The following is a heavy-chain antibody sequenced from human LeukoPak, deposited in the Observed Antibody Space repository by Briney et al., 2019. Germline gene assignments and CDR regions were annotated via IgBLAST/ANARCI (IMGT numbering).Heavy chain of an antibody. CDR3: ARTYYGSGSLYYYYYYMDV. CDR2: IYYGGRA. Sequence: SETLSLTCAVYGGSFSGYYWSWIRQPPGKGLEWIGYIYYGGRANYNPSLKSRVTISVDTSKNQFSLKLSSVTAADTAVYYCARTYYGSGSLYYYYYYMDVWGKGTTVTVSS. CDR1: GGSFSGYY. V-gene: IGHV4-59*01. D-gene: IGHD3-10*01. J-gene: IGHJ6*03.